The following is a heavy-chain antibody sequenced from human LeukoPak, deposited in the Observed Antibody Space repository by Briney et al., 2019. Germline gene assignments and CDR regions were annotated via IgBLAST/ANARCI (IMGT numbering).Heavy chain of an antibody. V-gene: IGHV1-2*02. CDR1: GYTFTGYY. J-gene: IGHJ5*02. CDR3: ARDEALNWFDP. CDR2: INPNINGT. Sequence: AASVKVSCKASGYTFTGYYIHWVRQAPGQGLEWMGWINPNINGTNYAQKFQGRVTMTGDRSISTAYMEVSSLRSEDTAVYYCARDEALNWFDPWGQGTLVTVSS.